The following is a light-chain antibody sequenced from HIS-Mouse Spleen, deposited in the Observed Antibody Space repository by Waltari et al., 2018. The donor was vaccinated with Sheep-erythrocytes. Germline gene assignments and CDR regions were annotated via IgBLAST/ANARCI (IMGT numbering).Light chain of an antibody. CDR3: QQLNSYPHT. J-gene: IGKJ2*01. V-gene: IGKV1-9*01. Sequence: DIQLTQSPSFLSASVVDRVTITCRASQGISSYLAWYQQKPGKAPKLLSYAASTLQSGVPSRFSGSGSGTEFTLTISSLQPEDFATYYCQQLNSYPHTFGQGTKLEIK. CDR1: QGISSY. CDR2: AAS.